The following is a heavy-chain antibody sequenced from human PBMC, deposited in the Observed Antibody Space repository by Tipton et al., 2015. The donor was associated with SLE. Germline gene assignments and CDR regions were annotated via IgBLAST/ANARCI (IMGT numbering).Heavy chain of an antibody. CDR1: GFTFSSYA. Sequence: RSLRLSCAASGFTFSSYAMHWVRQAPGKGLEWVAIISYDGGNKYYADSVKGRFTISRDNSKNTLYLQMNSLRAEDTAAYYCARAVITFGGVIAPFDYWGQGTLVTVSS. J-gene: IGHJ4*02. V-gene: IGHV3-30*04. CDR2: ISYDGGNK. D-gene: IGHD3-16*02. CDR3: ARAVITFGGVIAPFDY.